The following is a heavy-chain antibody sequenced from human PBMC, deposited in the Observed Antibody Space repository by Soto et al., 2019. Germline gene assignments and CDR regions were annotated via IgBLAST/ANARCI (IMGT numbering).Heavy chain of an antibody. J-gene: IGHJ4*02. V-gene: IGHV4-31*03. CDR2: IYYSGRT. D-gene: IGHD3-22*01. CDR1: GDSVSTDDYY. Sequence: TLSLTCTVSGDSVSTDDYYWSWFRHLPGEGLEWIGYIYYSGRTYYNPSLKSRVSMTVDTSNNHFSLKLTSVTAADTAVYYCERGSAYYYFFDHWGLGTLVTVS. CDR3: ERGSAYYYFFDH.